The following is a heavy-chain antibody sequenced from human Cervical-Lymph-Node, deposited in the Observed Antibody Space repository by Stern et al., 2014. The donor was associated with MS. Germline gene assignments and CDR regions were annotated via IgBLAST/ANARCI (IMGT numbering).Heavy chain of an antibody. Sequence: VQLEESGPGLVKPSETLSLTCSVSGGSISSYYWSWIRQPPGRGLEWIAYIYNTGSTNYNPSLKSRVTTSIDTSKNQFSLKLSSVTAADTAVYYCARVDYSYGLAWGQGTLVTVSS. J-gene: IGHJ4*02. V-gene: IGHV4-59*01. CDR1: GGSISSYY. CDR3: ARVDYSYGLA. D-gene: IGHD5-18*01. CDR2: IYNTGST.